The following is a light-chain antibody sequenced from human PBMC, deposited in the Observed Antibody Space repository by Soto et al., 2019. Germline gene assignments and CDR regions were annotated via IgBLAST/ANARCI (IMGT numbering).Light chain of an antibody. CDR2: DAS. CDR3: QQRSNWPLFT. V-gene: IGKV3-11*01. J-gene: IGKJ4*01. CDR1: QSVSSY. Sequence: EIVLTQSPATLSLSPGERATLSCRASQSVSSYLAWYQQKPGQAPRLLIYDASNRATVIPARFSCSGSGTDFTLTISSLEPEDFAVYYCQQRSNWPLFTFGGGTKVEIK.